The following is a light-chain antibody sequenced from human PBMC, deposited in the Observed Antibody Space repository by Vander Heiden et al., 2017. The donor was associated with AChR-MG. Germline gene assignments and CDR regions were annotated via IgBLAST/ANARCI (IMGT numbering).Light chain of an antibody. CDR3: QSYDNSLSGSWV. CDR2: GNT. CDR1: SSNIGAGYH. J-gene: IGLJ3*02. Sequence: QSVLTPPPSVSVAPGQRVTISCTGSSSNIGAGYHVHWYQHLPGTAPKLLIYGNTNRPSGVPDRFSGSKSGTSASLAITGLQAEDEADYYCQSYDNSLSGSWVFGGGTKLTV. V-gene: IGLV1-40*01.